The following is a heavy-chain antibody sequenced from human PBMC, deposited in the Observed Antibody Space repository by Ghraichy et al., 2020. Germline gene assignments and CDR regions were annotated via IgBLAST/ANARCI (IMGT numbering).Heavy chain of an antibody. V-gene: IGHV4-39*01. CDR2: IYYSGST. D-gene: IGHD2-2*02. CDR1: GGSISSSSYY. CDR3: AKKYQLLYSPGFNWFDP. Sequence: SETLSLTCTVSGGSISSSSYYWGWIRQPPGKGLEWIGSIYYSGSTYYNPSLRSRVTISVDTSKNQFSLKLRSVTAADTAVYYCAKKYQLLYSPGFNWFDPWGQGTLVTVSS. J-gene: IGHJ5*02.